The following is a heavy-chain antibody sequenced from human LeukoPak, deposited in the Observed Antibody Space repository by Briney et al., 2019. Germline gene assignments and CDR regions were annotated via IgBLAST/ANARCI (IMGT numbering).Heavy chain of an antibody. CDR3: ASVYKNGMDV. CDR1: GYTLTSYY. Sequence: ASVKVSCKASGYTLTSYYLHWVRQAPGQGLEWMAIINPSGDTTSHTQKFQGRVTMTRDTSASTVYMELSSLRSEGTAVYYCASVYKNGMDVWGQGTTVTVSS. CDR2: INPSGDTT. V-gene: IGHV1-46*01. J-gene: IGHJ6*02. D-gene: IGHD5-24*01.